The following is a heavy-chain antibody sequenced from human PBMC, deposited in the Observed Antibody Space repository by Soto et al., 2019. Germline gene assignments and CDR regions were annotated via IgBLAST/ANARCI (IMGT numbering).Heavy chain of an antibody. CDR1: GGSISSGGYS. D-gene: IGHD2-8*02. V-gene: IGHV4-30-2*01. CDR2: INHSGST. J-gene: IGHJ4*02. Sequence: PSETLSLTCAVSGGSISSGGYSWSWIRQPPGTGLEWIGYINHSGSTNYNPSLKSRVTISVDTSKNQFSLKLTSATAADTAVYYCARDKITGLFDYWGQGTLVTVSS. CDR3: ARDKITGLFDY.